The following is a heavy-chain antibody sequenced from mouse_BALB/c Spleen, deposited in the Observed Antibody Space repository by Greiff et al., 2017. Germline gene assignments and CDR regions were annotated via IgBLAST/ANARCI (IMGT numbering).Heavy chain of an antibody. CDR3: AREDYDYDDYYAMDY. Sequence: VQLQQSGPELVKPGASVKISCKASGYAFSSSWMNWVKQRPGQGLEWIGRIYPGDGDTNYNGKFKGKATLTADKSSSTAYMQLSSLTSVDSAVYFCAREDYDYDDYYAMDYWGQGTSVTVSS. J-gene: IGHJ4*01. CDR1: GYAFSSSW. CDR2: IYPGDGDT. D-gene: IGHD2-4*01. V-gene: IGHV1-82*01.